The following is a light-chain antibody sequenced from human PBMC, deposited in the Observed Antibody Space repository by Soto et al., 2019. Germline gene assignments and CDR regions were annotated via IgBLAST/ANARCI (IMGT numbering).Light chain of an antibody. CDR2: AAS. CDR1: QSISSS. J-gene: IGKJ4*01. Sequence: DIQMTQSPSSLSASVGDRVTITCRASQSISSSLNWYQQKPGKAPKVLIHAASTLQSGVPSRFTGSGSGTDFTLTISTLQPEDFATYYCQQSYSTPLTFGGGTKVDIK. CDR3: QQSYSTPLT. V-gene: IGKV1-39*01.